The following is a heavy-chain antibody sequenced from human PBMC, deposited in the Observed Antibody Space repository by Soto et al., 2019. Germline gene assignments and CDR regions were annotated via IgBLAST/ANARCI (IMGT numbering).Heavy chain of an antibody. V-gene: IGHV1-3*01. Sequence: GASVKVSCKASGYTFTSYAMHWVRQAPGQRLEWMGWINAGNGNTKYSQKFQGRVTITRDTSASTAYMELSSLRSEDTAVYYCARVRAAAGRNYFDYWGQGTLVTVSS. CDR1: GYTFTSYA. CDR2: INAGNGNT. D-gene: IGHD6-13*01. J-gene: IGHJ4*02. CDR3: ARVRAAAGRNYFDY.